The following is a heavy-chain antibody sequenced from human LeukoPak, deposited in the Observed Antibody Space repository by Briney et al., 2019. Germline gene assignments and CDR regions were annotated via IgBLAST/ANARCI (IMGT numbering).Heavy chain of an antibody. V-gene: IGHV3-23*01. CDR2: IFGSGGSA. CDR3: GKTTTGYSSGRYPGWPVDY. Sequence: GGSLRLSCAASGFTFNSYAMYWVRQAPGKGLEWVSGIFGSGGSAHYADSVKGRFTISRDNSKNTVYLQMDSLRVEDTAIYYCGKTTTGYSSGRYPGWPVDYWGQGTLVTVSS. CDR1: GFTFNSYA. J-gene: IGHJ4*02. D-gene: IGHD6-19*01.